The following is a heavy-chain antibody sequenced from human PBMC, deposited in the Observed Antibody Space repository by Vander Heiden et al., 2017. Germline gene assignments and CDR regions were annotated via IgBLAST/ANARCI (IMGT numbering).Heavy chain of an antibody. CDR2: IWYDGNTK. V-gene: IGHV3-33*01. J-gene: IGHJ4*02. Sequence: QAQLVESGGGVVQSGRSLRLSCAASGFTFKTYGMHWVRQAPGKGLEWLAIIWYDGNTKDYADSVKGRFTISRDNSKNTLYLEMSSLRVEDTAIYYCARAGSDIAVAGPFDFWGQGTLVTVSS. CDR1: GFTFKTYG. D-gene: IGHD6-19*01. CDR3: ARAGSDIAVAGPFDF.